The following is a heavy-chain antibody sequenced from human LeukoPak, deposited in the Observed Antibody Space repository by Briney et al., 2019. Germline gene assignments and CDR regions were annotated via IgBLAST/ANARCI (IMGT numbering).Heavy chain of an antibody. Sequence: ASVKVSCKASGYTFTGYYMHWVRQAPGQGLEWMGWINTNTGNPTYAQGFTGRFVFSLDTSVSTAYLQISSLKAEDTAVYYCAREGGAMVRGVIPNPNYYYYYMDVWGKGTTVTVSS. CDR2: INTNTGNP. CDR3: AREGGAMVRGVIPNPNYYYYYMDV. J-gene: IGHJ6*03. V-gene: IGHV7-4-1*02. D-gene: IGHD3-10*01. CDR1: GYTFTGYY.